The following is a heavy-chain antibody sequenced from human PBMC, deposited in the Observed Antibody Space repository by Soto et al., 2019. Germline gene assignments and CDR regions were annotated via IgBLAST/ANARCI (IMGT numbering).Heavy chain of an antibody. CDR3: ARNWNYLFDY. J-gene: IGHJ4*02. D-gene: IGHD1-7*01. V-gene: IGHV3-53*01. CDR2: IYSGGNT. CDR1: GFTVSSSY. Sequence: VSLRLSCAASGFTVSSSYMSWVRQAPGKGLEWVSVIYSGGNTYYADSVKGRFTISRDNSKNTLYLQMNSLRAEDTAVYYCARNWNYLFDYWGQGTLVTVSS.